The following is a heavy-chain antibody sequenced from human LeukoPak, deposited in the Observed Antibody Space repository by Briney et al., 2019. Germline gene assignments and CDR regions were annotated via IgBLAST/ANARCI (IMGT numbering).Heavy chain of an antibody. CDR1: GGTFSSYA. CDR3: ARDRDIAVAGMDV. V-gene: IGHV1-69*04. J-gene: IGHJ6*02. Sequence: GASVKVSCKASGGTFSSYAISWVRQAPGQGLEWMGRIIPILGIANYAQKFQGRVTITGDKSTSTAYMELSSLRSEDTAVYYCARDRDIAVAGMDVWGQGTTVTVSS. CDR2: IIPILGIA. D-gene: IGHD6-19*01.